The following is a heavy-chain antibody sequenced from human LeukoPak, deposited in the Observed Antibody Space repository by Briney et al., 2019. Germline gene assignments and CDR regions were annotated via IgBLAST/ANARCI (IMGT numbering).Heavy chain of an antibody. CDR2: ISSSSSYT. D-gene: IGHD6-13*01. J-gene: IGHJ4*02. CDR3: AREVFSNSSSWYPAGDFDY. Sequence: PGGPLRLSCAASGFTFSDYYMSWIRQAPGKGLEWVSYISSSSSYTNYADSVKGRFTISRDNAKNSLYLQMNSLRAEDTAVYYCAREVFSNSSSWYPAGDFDYWGQGTLVTVSS. CDR1: GFTFSDYY. V-gene: IGHV3-11*05.